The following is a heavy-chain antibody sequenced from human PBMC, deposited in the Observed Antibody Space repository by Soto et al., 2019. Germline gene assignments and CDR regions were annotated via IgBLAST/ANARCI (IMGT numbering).Heavy chain of an antibody. CDR2: IYYSGGT. J-gene: IGHJ5*02. D-gene: IGHD2-2*02. CDR1: GGSISSSGYY. Sequence: SETLSLTCTVSGGSISSSGYYWSWIRQHPGKGLEWIGHIYYSGGTYYNPSLKSRVTISVDTSKNQFSLKLSSVTAADTAVYYCVRLRYCSSTSCHRFDPWGQGTLVTVS. V-gene: IGHV4-31*03. CDR3: VRLRYCSSTSCHRFDP.